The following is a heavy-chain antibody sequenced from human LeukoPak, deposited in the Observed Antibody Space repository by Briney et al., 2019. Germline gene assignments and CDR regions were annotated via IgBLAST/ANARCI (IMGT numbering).Heavy chain of an antibody. CDR3: ARSFFGAMGYFQH. Sequence: ASVKVSCKASGYTFTSYDINWVRLATGQGLEWMGWMNPNSGNTGYAQKFQGRVTITRNTSISTAYMELSSLRSEDTAVYYCARSFFGAMGYFQHWGQGTLVTVSS. J-gene: IGHJ1*01. D-gene: IGHD3-3*01. CDR1: GYTFTSYD. V-gene: IGHV1-8*03. CDR2: MNPNSGNT.